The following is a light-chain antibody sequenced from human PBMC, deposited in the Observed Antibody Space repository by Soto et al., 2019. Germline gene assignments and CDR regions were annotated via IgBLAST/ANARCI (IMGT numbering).Light chain of an antibody. J-gene: IGKJ1*01. CDR2: GAS. CDR3: QQYGTSPRT. V-gene: IGKV3-20*01. Sequence: EIVLTQSPGTPSLSPGERATLSCRASQSVSSGSLAWYQQKPGQAPRLLISGASSRATGIPDRFSGSGSGTDFTLTISRLEPEDFAVYYCQQYGTSPRTFGQGTKVEIK. CDR1: QSVSSGS.